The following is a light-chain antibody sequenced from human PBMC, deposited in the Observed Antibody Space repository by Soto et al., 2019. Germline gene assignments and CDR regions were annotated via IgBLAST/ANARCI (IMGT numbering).Light chain of an antibody. Sequence: EIVLTQSPATLSLSPWERATLSCRASQSVSSYLAWYQQKPGQAPRLLIYDASNRATGVPARFSGSGSGTDFTLTISSLEPEDSAVYYCQQRSNWPLTFGGGTKVEIK. CDR2: DAS. CDR3: QQRSNWPLT. J-gene: IGKJ4*01. CDR1: QSVSSY. V-gene: IGKV3-11*01.